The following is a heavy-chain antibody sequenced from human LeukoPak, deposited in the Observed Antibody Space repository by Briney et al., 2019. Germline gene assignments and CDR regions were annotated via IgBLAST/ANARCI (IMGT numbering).Heavy chain of an antibody. Sequence: GGSLRLSCGASGFIFSNYWMNWVRQAPGKGLEWVANMDPSGTQKRYVDSVTGRFTISKDNPGTSLYLEMNSLRADDTAIYYCAIWASDNYWGQGTLVTVSS. CDR2: MDPSGTQK. D-gene: IGHD3-16*01. CDR1: GFIFSNYW. V-gene: IGHV3-7*01. CDR3: AIWASDNY. J-gene: IGHJ4*02.